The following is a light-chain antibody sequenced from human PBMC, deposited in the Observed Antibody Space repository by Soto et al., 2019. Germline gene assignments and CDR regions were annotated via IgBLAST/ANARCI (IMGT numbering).Light chain of an antibody. Sequence: QSVLTQPASVSGSPGQSIAISCTGTSSDVGGYNYVSWYQQHPGKAPKLMIYDVSSRPSGVSDRFSGSKSGNTASLTISGLQAEDESDYYCSSYTSSSTLVFGGETKVTVL. CDR2: DVS. CDR1: SSDVGGYNY. CDR3: SSYTSSSTLV. V-gene: IGLV2-14*01. J-gene: IGLJ2*01.